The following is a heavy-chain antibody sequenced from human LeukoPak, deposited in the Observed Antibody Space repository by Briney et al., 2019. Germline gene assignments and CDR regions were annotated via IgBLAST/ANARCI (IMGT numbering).Heavy chain of an antibody. CDR1: GGSTSTSTSY. J-gene: IGHJ6*03. Sequence: SETLSLTCSVSGGSTSTSTSYWGWVRQPPGKGLEWIGSIHYSGSTYKDPSLKRRVTISMDTSRSQFSLKVTSLTAADSAVYFCARESSSSRYFMDVWGRGTTVTVSS. V-gene: IGHV4-39*07. CDR2: IHYSGST. D-gene: IGHD6-6*01. CDR3: ARESSSSRYFMDV.